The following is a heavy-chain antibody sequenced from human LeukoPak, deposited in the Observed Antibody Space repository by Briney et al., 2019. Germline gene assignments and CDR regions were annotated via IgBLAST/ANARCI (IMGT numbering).Heavy chain of an antibody. CDR3: TSIAVAVVDY. D-gene: IGHD6-19*01. CDR1: GFTFSSYS. V-gene: IGHV3-15*01. Sequence: GGSLRLSCAASGFTFSSYSMNWVRQAPGKGLEWVGRIKSKTDGGTTDYAAPVKGRFTISRDDSKNTLYLQMNSLKTEDTAVYYCTSIAVAVVDYWGQGALVTVSS. CDR2: IKSKTDGGTT. J-gene: IGHJ4*02.